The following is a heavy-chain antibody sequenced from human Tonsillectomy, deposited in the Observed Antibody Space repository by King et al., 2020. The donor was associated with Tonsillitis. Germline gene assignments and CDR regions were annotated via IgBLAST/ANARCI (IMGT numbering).Heavy chain of an antibody. CDR1: GGTLSSYA. V-gene: IGHV1-69*09. CDR3: GRLGYRRYDGADNWFGP. D-gene: IGHD5-12*01. CDR2: IIPILGIA. J-gene: IGHJ5*02. Sequence: QLVQSGAEVKKPGSSVKVSCKASGGTLSSYAISWVRQAPGQGLEWMGRIIPILGIADYAQNFQGRVTITADKSTSTAYMELRSLRSVDTAVYYCGRLGYRRYDGADNWFGPWGQGTLVTVSS.